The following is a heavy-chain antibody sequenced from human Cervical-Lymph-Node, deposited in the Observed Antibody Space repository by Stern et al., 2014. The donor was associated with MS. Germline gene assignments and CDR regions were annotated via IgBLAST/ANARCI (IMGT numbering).Heavy chain of an antibody. Sequence: QVTLRESGPTLVKPTQTLTLTCTFSGFSLSTSGVGVGWIRQPPGKAPEXLTLLYWDDDRRYSPFLNNRLTVTKDTSKNQVVLTMTNLQPVDTATYFCVHIGLGASFDWDHYFDFWGQGILVTVSS. D-gene: IGHD3-9*01. CDR3: VHIGLGASFDWDHYFDF. J-gene: IGHJ4*02. V-gene: IGHV2-5*02. CDR1: GFSLSTSGVG. CDR2: LYWDDDR.